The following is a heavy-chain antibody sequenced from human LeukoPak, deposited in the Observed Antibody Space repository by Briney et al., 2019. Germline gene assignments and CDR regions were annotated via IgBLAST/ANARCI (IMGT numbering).Heavy chain of an antibody. CDR2: VSYDGKNE. V-gene: IGHV3-30*03. D-gene: IGHD2-21*02. J-gene: IGHJ4*02. CDR3: ARSGAYCGGDCPTNY. CDR1: GFALSTYA. Sequence: GGSLRLSCAASGFALSTYAMHWVRQAPGKRLERVAGVSYDGKNEYYPDSVKGRFTISRDDSKNTLYLQMNSLRVDDTAIYFCARSGAYCGGDCPTNYWGQGSLVTVSS.